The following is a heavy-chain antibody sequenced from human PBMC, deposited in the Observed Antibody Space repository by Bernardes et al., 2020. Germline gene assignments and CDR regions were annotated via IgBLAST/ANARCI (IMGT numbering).Heavy chain of an antibody. CDR2: IKQDGSEE. V-gene: IGHV3-7*04. Sequence: GSLRLSCAASGFTISTYWMSWVRQAPGKGLEWVANIKQDGSEENYVNSVKGRFTIFRDNAKNSVYLQMNNLRAEDTAVYYCAGGYSNSPVADYWGQGTLVTVSS. D-gene: IGHD6-13*01. CDR3: AGGYSNSPVADY. J-gene: IGHJ4*02. CDR1: GFTISTYW.